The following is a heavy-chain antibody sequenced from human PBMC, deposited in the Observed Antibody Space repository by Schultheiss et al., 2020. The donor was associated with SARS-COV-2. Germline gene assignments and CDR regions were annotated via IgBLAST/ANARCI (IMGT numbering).Heavy chain of an antibody. Sequence: SETLSLTCAVYGGSFSGYYWSWIRQPPGKGLEWIGEINHSGSTNYNPSLKSRVTISVDTSKNQLSLKLSSVTAADTAVYYCARVGVLGKRWFDPWGQGTLVTVSS. J-gene: IGHJ5*02. CDR2: INHSGST. D-gene: IGHD7-27*01. CDR3: ARVGVLGKRWFDP. V-gene: IGHV4-34*01. CDR1: GGSFSGYY.